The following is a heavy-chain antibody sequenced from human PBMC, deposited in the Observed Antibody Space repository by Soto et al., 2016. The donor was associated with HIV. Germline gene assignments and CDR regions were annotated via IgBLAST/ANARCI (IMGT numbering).Heavy chain of an antibody. CDR1: GFTFHDYD. CDR3: ARVPFGGDFFDY. Sequence: EVQLVESGGGVARPGGSLRLSCAASGFTFHDYDMSWVRQAPGKGLEWVSGLNWNGGSTGYADSVKGRLTISRDNAKNSLYLQMNSLRAEDTALYYCARVPFGGDFFDYWGQGTLVTVSS. J-gene: IGHJ4*02. CDR2: LNWNGGST. V-gene: IGHV3-20*04. D-gene: IGHD2-21*01.